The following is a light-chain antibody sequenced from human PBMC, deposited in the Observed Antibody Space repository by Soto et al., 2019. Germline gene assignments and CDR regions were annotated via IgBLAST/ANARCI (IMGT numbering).Light chain of an antibody. J-gene: IGLJ1*01. V-gene: IGLV2-14*01. CDR1: SSDIGGYDY. CDR2: GVS. CDR3: SSYTRSSTLDYV. Sequence: QSVLTQPASVSGSPGQSITISCTGTSSDIGGYDYVSWYQQHPGKAPKLMIYGVSNRPSGVSNRFSGSKSGSTASLTISGLLAEDEADYFCSSYTRSSTLDYVFGTGTKVTVL.